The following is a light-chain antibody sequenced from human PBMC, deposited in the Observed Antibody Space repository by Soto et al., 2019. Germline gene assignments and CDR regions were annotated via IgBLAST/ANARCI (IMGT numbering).Light chain of an antibody. V-gene: IGLV2-14*03. J-gene: IGLJ2*01. CDR3: SSYTDLSVAV. CDR2: DVS. CDR1: SSDIGDYKY. Sequence: QSVLTQPASVSGSPGQSITISCTGTSSDIGDYKYVSWYKQHPGKAPKLMIYDVSNRPSGVSNRFSGSKSGNTASLTISGLQAEDEADYYCSSYTDLSVAVFGGGTKLTVL.